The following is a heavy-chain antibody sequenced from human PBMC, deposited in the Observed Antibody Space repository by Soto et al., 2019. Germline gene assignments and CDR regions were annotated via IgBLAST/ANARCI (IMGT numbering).Heavy chain of an antibody. CDR2: ISPQTGGT. CDR3: GRGRSGELVIFY. V-gene: IGHV1-2*02. Sequence: ASVTLSCTGSGSTFTGYYIHWVRQTPGQGPEWMGEISPQTGGTKYAQKYQGRVTMTRDTSITTVYMELSNLSPDDTAVYYCGRGRSGELVIFYWGQGTLVTVSS. J-gene: IGHJ4*02. CDR1: GSTFTGYY. D-gene: IGHD1-26*01.